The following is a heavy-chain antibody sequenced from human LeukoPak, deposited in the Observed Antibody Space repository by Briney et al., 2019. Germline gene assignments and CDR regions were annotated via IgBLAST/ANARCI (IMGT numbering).Heavy chain of an antibody. V-gene: IGHV4-39*07. CDR2: FSSGGSA. D-gene: IGHD1-7*01. J-gene: IGHJ4*02. CDR1: GGSISSSSYY. Sequence: SETLSLTCSVPGGSISSSSYYWAWIRRSPGKGLEWIGTFSSGGSAYYNPSLTSRVSISKDTSDNQFSLRLYSVTAADTAVYYCARKQTGTMYDVWGQGTQVTVSS. CDR3: ARKQTGTMYDV.